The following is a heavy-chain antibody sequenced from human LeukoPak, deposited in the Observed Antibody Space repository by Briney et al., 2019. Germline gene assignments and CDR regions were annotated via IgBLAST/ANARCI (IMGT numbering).Heavy chain of an antibody. CDR3: ARTEFIVGAVYNYYGMDV. CDR1: GGTFSSYA. J-gene: IGHJ6*02. D-gene: IGHD1-26*01. CDR2: IIPIFGTA. Sequence: SVKVSCKASGGTFSSYAISWVRQAPGQGLEWMGGIIPIFGTANYAQKFQGRVTITADESTSTAYMELSSLRSEDTAVYYCARTEFIVGAVYNYYGMDVWGQGTTVTVSS. V-gene: IGHV1-69*13.